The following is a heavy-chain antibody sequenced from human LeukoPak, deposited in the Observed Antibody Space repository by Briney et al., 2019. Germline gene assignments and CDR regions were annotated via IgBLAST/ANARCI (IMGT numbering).Heavy chain of an antibody. CDR2: IYTSGST. Sequence: PSETLSLTCTVSGGSISSGSYYWSWIRQPAGKGLEWIGRIYTSGSTNYNPSLKSRVTISVDTSKNQFSLKLSSVTAADTAVYYCARVEGYCSGGSCYSRDAFDIWGQGTMVTVSS. D-gene: IGHD2-15*01. CDR3: ARVEGYCSGGSCYSRDAFDI. J-gene: IGHJ3*02. CDR1: GGSISSGSYY. V-gene: IGHV4-61*02.